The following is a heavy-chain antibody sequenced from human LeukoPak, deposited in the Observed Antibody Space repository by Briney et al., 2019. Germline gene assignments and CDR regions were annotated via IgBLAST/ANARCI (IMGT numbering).Heavy chain of an antibody. J-gene: IGHJ4*02. CDR1: GFTFSSYG. D-gene: IGHD4-17*01. V-gene: IGHV3-30*18. CDR2: ISYDGSNK. Sequence: PGGSLRLSCAASGFTFSSYGMHWVRQAPGKGLEWVAVISYDGSNKYFADSVKGRFTISRDNSKNTLYLQMNSLRAEDTAVYYCAKDRPYLGYGDEYYFDYWGQGTLVTVSS. CDR3: AKDRPYLGYGDEYYFDY.